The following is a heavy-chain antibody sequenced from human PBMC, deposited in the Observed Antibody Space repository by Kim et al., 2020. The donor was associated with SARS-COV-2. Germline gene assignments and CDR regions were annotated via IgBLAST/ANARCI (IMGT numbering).Heavy chain of an antibody. Sequence: GGSLRLSCAASGINFRTYAMHWVRQAPGKGLEWVSVIFSGGSSTYYADSVKGRFTISRATSKTTLYLQMNSLRAKDTAVYYCAKDIGGGNYYYYGLDVWGQGTTVTVSS. J-gene: IGHJ6*02. D-gene: IGHD2-15*01. CDR1: GINFRTYA. CDR3: AKDIGGGNYYYYGLDV. CDR2: IFSGGSST. V-gene: IGHV3-23*03.